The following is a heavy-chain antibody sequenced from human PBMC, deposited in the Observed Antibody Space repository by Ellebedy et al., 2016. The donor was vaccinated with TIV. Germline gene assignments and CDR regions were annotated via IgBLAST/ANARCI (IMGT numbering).Heavy chain of an antibody. D-gene: IGHD3-10*01. CDR2: INHSGST. CDR3: ARVGLTMVRGVIYYYYYGMDV. CDR1: GGSISSGGYY. V-gene: IGHV4-39*07. J-gene: IGHJ6*02. Sequence: MPSETLSLTCTVSGGSISSGGYYWSWIRQPPGMGLEWIGEINHSGSTNHNPSLKSRVSMSVDTSKNQFSLNLSSVTAADTAVYYCARVGLTMVRGVIYYYYYGMDVWGQGTTVTVSS.